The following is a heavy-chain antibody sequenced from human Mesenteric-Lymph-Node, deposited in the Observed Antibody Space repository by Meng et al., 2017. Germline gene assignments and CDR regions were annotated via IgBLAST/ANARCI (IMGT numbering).Heavy chain of an antibody. CDR3: ARGLWFGEWDAFDI. Sequence: SLKISCAASGFTFSSYAMHWVRQAPGKGLEWVAVISYDGSNKYYADSVKGRFTISRDNSKNTLYLQMNSLRAEDTAVYYCARGLWFGEWDAFDIWGQGTMVTVSS. CDR2: ISYDGSNK. CDR1: GFTFSSYA. J-gene: IGHJ3*02. V-gene: IGHV3-30*01. D-gene: IGHD3-10*01.